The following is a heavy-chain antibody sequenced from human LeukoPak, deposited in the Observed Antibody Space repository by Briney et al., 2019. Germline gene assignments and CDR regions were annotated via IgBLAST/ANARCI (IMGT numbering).Heavy chain of an antibody. V-gene: IGHV1-18*01. J-gene: IGHJ4*02. D-gene: IGHD1/OR15-1a*01. Sequence: ASVKVSCKTSGYTFTTHDIKWVRQAPGQGLEWMGRISAYNGYTNYGRRFQGRVTMTTDTSTNTAYMELRSLRSDDTAVYYCARVGTGTRSFDSWGQGTLVTVSS. CDR1: GYTFTTHD. CDR2: ISAYNGYT. CDR3: ARVGTGTRSFDS.